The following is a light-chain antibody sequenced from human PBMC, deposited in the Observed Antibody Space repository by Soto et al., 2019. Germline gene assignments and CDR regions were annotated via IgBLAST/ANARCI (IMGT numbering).Light chain of an antibody. Sequence: ESVLTQSPGTLSLSPGERAALSCRASQSVSSSYLAWYQQKSGQAPRLLIYAASTRATGIPDRFSGSGSGTAFTLTISRLEREDFAVYCCQLYGSSPPRYTFGQGTKLEIK. V-gene: IGKV3-20*01. CDR2: AAS. J-gene: IGKJ2*01. CDR3: QLYGSSPPRYT. CDR1: QSVSSSY.